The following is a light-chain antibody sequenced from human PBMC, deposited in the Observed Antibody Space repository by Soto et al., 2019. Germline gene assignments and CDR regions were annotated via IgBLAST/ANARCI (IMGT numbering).Light chain of an antibody. CDR3: QQRYSWPLT. CDR2: DAS. Sequence: IVLTQSPATLSLSPGERATLSCRASQSVSTFLAWYQQRPGQAPRLLISDASNRATGIPARFSGSGSGTDFTLTISSLEPEDFAVYYCQQRYSWPLTFGGGTQVEI. V-gene: IGKV3-11*01. CDR1: QSVSTF. J-gene: IGKJ4*01.